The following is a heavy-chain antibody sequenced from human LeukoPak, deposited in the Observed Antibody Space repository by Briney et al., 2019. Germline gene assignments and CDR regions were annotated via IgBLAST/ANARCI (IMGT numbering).Heavy chain of an antibody. CDR2: IYYSGST. D-gene: IGHD3-16*01. CDR3: ARVGGYRTLKYYFDY. CDR1: GGSISSGGYY. Sequence: KPSETLSLTCTVSGGSISSGGYYWSWIRQHPGKGLEWIGYIYYSGSTYYNPSLKSRVTISVDTSKNQFSLKLSSVTAADTAVYYCARVGGYRTLKYYFDYWGQGTLVTVSS. J-gene: IGHJ4*02. V-gene: IGHV4-31*03.